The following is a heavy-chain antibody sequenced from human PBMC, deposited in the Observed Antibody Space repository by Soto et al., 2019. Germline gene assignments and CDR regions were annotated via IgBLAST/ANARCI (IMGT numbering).Heavy chain of an antibody. CDR2: FDPEDGET. J-gene: IGHJ6*02. D-gene: IGHD2-21*02. Sequence: GASVKVSCKVSGYTLTEFSMHWVRQAPGKGLEWMGGFDPEDGETIYAQKFQGRVTMTEDTSTDTAYMELSSLRSEDTAVYYCAIAYCGGDCYLPPEYYGMDVWGQGTTVTVSS. CDR3: AIAYCGGDCYLPPEYYGMDV. CDR1: GYTLTEFS. V-gene: IGHV1-24*01.